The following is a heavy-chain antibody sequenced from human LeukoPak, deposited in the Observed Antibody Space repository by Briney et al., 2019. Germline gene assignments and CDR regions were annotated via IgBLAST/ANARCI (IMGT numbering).Heavy chain of an antibody. CDR2: IYYSGNT. Sequence: SSETLSLTCTVSGGSISSYYWSWIRQSPGKGLEWIGYIYYSGNTNYNPSLKSRVTISVDTSKNQFSLKLSSVTAEDTAVYYCARTGIPSAFDIWGQGTMVTVSS. D-gene: IGHD6-13*01. V-gene: IGHV4-59*01. J-gene: IGHJ3*02. CDR1: GGSISSYY. CDR3: ARTGIPSAFDI.